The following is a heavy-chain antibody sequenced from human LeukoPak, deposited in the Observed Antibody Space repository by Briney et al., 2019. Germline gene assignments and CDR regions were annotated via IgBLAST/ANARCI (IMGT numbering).Heavy chain of an antibody. Sequence: GGSLRLSCAASGFTFSDYYMTWIRQAPGKGLEWVSYISSSGTTKYYADSVKGRFTISRDNAKNSLYLQMNSLRAEDTAVYYCARTGYCSGATCFYYYSYYMDVWGKGTTVTVSS. D-gene: IGHD2-15*01. CDR1: GFTFSDYY. CDR2: ISSSGTTK. J-gene: IGHJ6*03. CDR3: ARTGYCSGATCFYYYSYYMDV. V-gene: IGHV3-11*04.